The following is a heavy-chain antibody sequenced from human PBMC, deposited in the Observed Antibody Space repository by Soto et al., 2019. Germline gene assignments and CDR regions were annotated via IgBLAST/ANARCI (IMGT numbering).Heavy chain of an antibody. Sequence: QVQLVESGGGVVQPGRSLRLSCAASGFTFSSYGMHWARQAPGEGLEWVAVISYDGSRKYYADSVKGRFTISRDFSKNTVDLHMNSLRVEDTAVYFCARKGYGGRWSLDYWGQGSLVTVSS. D-gene: IGHD2-15*01. J-gene: IGHJ4*02. CDR2: ISYDGSRK. CDR3: ARKGYGGRWSLDY. V-gene: IGHV3-30*03. CDR1: GFTFSSYG.